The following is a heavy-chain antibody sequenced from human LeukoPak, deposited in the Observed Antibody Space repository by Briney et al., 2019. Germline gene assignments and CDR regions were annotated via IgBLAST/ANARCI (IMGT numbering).Heavy chain of an antibody. V-gene: IGHV4-34*01. Sequence: SETLSLTCTVSGGSIRSYYWSWIRQPPGKGLEWIGEINHSGSTNYNPSLKSRVTISVDTSKNQFSLKLSSVTAADTAVYYCARVRWSGAAAVDYWGQGTLVTVSS. J-gene: IGHJ4*02. D-gene: IGHD4-23*01. CDR3: ARVRWSGAAAVDY. CDR1: GGSIRSYY. CDR2: INHSGST.